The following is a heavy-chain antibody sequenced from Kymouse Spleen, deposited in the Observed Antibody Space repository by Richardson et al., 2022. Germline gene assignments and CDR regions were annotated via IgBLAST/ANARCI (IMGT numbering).Heavy chain of an antibody. Sequence: QVQLVESGGGVVQPGRSLRLSCAASGFTFSSYGMHWVRQAPGKGLEWVAVISYDGSNKYYADSVKGRFTISRDNSKNTLYLQMNSLRAEDTAVYYCAKGRGSSSWYAPNYWGQGTLVTVSS. CDR3: AKGRGSSSWYAPNY. CDR1: GFTFSSYG. V-gene: IGHV3-30*18. D-gene: IGHD6-13*01. J-gene: IGHJ4*02. CDR2: ISYDGSNK.